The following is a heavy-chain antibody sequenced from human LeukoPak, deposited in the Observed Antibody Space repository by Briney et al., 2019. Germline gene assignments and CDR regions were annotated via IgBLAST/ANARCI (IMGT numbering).Heavy chain of an antibody. CDR3: ARANPGTTVDAY. J-gene: IGHJ4*02. CDR2: ICYDGSNK. CDR1: GFTFRSYG. Sequence: GWSLRLSCAASGFTFRSYGMHWVRQAPGKGLEWVAIICYDGSNKYYRESVKGRFTVSRDNSKNTLYLQMDSLRAEDTEVYYCARANPGTTVDAYGGQGTLVTVS. D-gene: IGHD6-19*01. V-gene: IGHV3-33*01.